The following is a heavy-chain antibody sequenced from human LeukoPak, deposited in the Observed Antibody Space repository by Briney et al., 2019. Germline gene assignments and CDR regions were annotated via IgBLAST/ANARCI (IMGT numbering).Heavy chain of an antibody. D-gene: IGHD1-26*01. CDR1: GGSISRYY. V-gene: IGHV4-59*01. Sequence: SETLSLTCTVSGGSISRYYWSWIRQPPGKGLEWLGYMYYSGRNNYNPSLKSRVTISVDTSKNQFSLKLSSVTAADTAVYYCARTFSESYYYYGMDVWGQGTTVTVSS. CDR3: ARTFSESYYYYGMDV. J-gene: IGHJ6*02. CDR2: MYYSGRN.